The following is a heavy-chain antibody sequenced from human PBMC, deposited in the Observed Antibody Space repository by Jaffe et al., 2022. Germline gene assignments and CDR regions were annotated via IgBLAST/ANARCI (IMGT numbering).Heavy chain of an antibody. CDR2: IYYSGST. CDR3: TRQASWNSLPGVVNI. V-gene: IGHV4-39*01. D-gene: IGHD2-8*02. J-gene: IGHJ3*02. CDR1: GGSIASTTSY. Sequence: QLQLQEPGPGLVKPSETLSLTCTFSGGSIASTTSYWAWIRQPPGKGLEWIGSIYYSGSTYYNPSLKSRVTISVDTSKNQFSLKLSSVTAADTAVFYCTRQASWNSLPGVVNIWGQGTMVTVSS.